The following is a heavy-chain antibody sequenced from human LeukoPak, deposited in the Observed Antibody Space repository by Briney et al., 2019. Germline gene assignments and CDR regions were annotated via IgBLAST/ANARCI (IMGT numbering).Heavy chain of an antibody. V-gene: IGHV3-23*01. D-gene: IGHD6-19*01. CDR2: ISGSGDGT. CDR3: AKDGTSSGWYFDY. J-gene: IGHJ4*02. Sequence: GGSLRLSCAASGFRFSSYAMSWVRQAPGKGLEGVAAISGSGDGTYYADSVKGRFTISRDISKNTLYVQMNSLRAEDTAVYYCAKDGTSSGWYFDYWGQGTLVTVSS. CDR1: GFRFSSYA.